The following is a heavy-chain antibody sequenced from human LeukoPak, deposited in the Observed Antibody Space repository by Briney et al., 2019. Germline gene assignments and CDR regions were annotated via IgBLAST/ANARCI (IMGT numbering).Heavy chain of an antibody. V-gene: IGHV4-59*01. Sequence: SETLSLTCTVSGVSIRDFYWTWIRQPPGKGLEWIGYIYYTGTTTYSPSLKTRVTISVDTSRNQFSLKLPSVTPADTPVYFCARLGEEIAVSGLKYYHYSDTDVWGSGTTVAVSS. CDR3: ARLGEEIAVSGLKYYHYSDTDV. CDR2: IYYTGTT. J-gene: IGHJ6*03. CDR1: GVSIRDFY. D-gene: IGHD3-16*01.